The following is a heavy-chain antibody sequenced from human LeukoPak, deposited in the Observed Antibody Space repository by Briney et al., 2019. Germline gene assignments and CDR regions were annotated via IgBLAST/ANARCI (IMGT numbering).Heavy chain of an antibody. V-gene: IGHV1-46*01. CDR1: GYTFTRDY. D-gene: IGHD1-7*01. Sequence: ASVTVSCKAPGYTFTRDYIHWVREVFGQGLEWNGIINPSGGSATYAQKYQGRVTMTREMSTSTVYMELSSLKSEDTAVYYCARGTIEGFDPWGQGTLVTVSS. CDR2: INPSGGSA. J-gene: IGHJ5*02. CDR3: ARGTIEGFDP.